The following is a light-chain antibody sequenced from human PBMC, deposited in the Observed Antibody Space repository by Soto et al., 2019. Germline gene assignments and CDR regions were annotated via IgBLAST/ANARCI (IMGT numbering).Light chain of an antibody. J-gene: IGKJ1*01. Sequence: DIQMTQSPSSLSASVGDRVTITCGASQSISSYLNWYQQKPGKAPKLLIYAASSLQSGVPSRLSGSGSGTDLTITISSLQNEDFATYYCQQSYSTRWTFGHGTKVDIK. CDR1: QSISSY. CDR2: AAS. V-gene: IGKV1-39*01. CDR3: QQSYSTRWT.